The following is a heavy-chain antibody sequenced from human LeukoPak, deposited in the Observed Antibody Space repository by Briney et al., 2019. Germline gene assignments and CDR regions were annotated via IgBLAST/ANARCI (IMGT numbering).Heavy chain of an antibody. Sequence: PGESLKISCKASGYSFDYYWIAWVRQMPGKGLEWMGIIYPDDSDSTYSPSFQGQVTISVDKSINTAYLQWSSLKASNTAIYYCARVRSVTNFGVVSYYFDYWGQGTLVTVSS. D-gene: IGHD3-3*01. CDR3: ARVRSVTNFGVVSYYFDY. V-gene: IGHV5-51*01. CDR1: GYSFDYYW. CDR2: IYPDDSDS. J-gene: IGHJ4*02.